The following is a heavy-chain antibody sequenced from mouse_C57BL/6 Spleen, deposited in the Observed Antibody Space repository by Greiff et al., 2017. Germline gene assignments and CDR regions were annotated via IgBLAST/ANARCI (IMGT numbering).Heavy chain of an antibody. CDR3: ASYGYGGGFDY. V-gene: IGHV1-19*01. CDR2: INPYNGGT. J-gene: IGHJ2*01. Sequence: EVKLVESGPVLVKPGASVKMSCKASGYTFTDYYMNWVKQSHGKSLEWIGVINPYNGGTSYNQKFKGKATLTVDKSSSTAYMELNSLTSEDSAVYYGASYGYGGGFDYWGQGTTLTVSS. CDR1: GYTFTDYY. D-gene: IGHD2-2*01.